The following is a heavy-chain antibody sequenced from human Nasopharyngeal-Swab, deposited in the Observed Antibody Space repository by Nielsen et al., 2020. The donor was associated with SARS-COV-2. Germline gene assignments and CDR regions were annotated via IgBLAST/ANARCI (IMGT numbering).Heavy chain of an antibody. CDR3: ARELMIHSGWYPFDY. D-gene: IGHD6-19*01. J-gene: IGHJ4*02. V-gene: IGHV3-30-3*01. CDR2: ISYDGSNK. Sequence: GESLKISCAASGFTFSSYAMHWVRQAPGKGLEWVAVISYDGSNKYYADSVKGRFTISRDNSKNTLYLQMNSQRAEDTAVYYCARELMIHSGWYPFDYWGQGTLVTVSS. CDR1: GFTFSSYA.